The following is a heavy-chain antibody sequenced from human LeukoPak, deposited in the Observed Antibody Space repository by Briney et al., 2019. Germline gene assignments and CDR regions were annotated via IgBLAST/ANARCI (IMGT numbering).Heavy chain of an antibody. CDR3: ARAEPNPYGDYVVGFDY. CDR2: INPNSGGT. CDR1: GYTFTGYY. V-gene: IGHV1-2*02. Sequence: GASVKVSCKASGYTFTGYYMHWVRQAPGQGLEWMGWINPNSGGTNYAQKFQGRVTMTRDTSISTAYMELSRLRSDDTAVYYCARAEPNPYGDYVVGFDYWGQGTLVTVSS. D-gene: IGHD4-17*01. J-gene: IGHJ4*02.